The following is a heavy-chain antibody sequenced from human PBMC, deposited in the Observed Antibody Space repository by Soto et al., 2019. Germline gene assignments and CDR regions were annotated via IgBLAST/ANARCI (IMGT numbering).Heavy chain of an antibody. Sequence: GGSLRLSCAVSGFTFNSYSMNWVRQAPGKGLEWVSSISSFSNYMYYTDSVKGRFAISRDNAKNSLYLQMNSLRAEDTAFHYCVRGASLNFDYWGQGTLVTVSS. J-gene: IGHJ4*02. CDR1: GFTFNSYS. D-gene: IGHD1-26*01. CDR2: ISSFSNYM. V-gene: IGHV3-21*04. CDR3: VRGASLNFDY.